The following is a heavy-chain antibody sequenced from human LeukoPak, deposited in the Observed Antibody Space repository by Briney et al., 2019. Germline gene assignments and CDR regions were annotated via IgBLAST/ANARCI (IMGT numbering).Heavy chain of an antibody. CDR3: AKGRGTLWSPNDY. D-gene: IGHD3-10*01. J-gene: IGHJ4*02. Sequence: PGGSLRLSCAASGFIFSNYGMNWVRQAPGKGLEWVAAISASGSATSYADSVKGRFTISRDNSKNTLYLQMNSLRAEDTAVYYCAKGRGTLWSPNDYWGQGTLVTVSS. CDR1: GFIFSNYG. V-gene: IGHV3-23*01. CDR2: ISASGSAT.